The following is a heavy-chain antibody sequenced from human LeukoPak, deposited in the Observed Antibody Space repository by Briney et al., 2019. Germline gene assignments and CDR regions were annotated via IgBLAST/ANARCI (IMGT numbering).Heavy chain of an antibody. CDR1: GYGFSGYW. CDR2: IDSAGARI. J-gene: IGHJ4*02. V-gene: IGHV3-74*01. D-gene: IGHD3-10*01. Sequence: PGGSLRLSCAGSGYGFSGYWIHWVRQVPGKGLAWVSRIDSAGARIQYAGSVKGRFTISRDNAKNTVYLQMNSLRPEDTAVYYCIADSENRSGGDFWGQGTLVTVSS. CDR3: IADSENRSGGDF.